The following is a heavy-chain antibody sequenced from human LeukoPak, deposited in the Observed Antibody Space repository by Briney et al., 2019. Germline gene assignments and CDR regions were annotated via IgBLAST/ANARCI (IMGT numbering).Heavy chain of an antibody. D-gene: IGHD2-2*01. CDR1: GFTFSSYW. CDR3: ARAGYCSSTSCYQGNAFDI. J-gene: IGHJ3*02. V-gene: IGHV3-7*01. CDR2: IKQDGSEK. Sequence: GGSLRLSCAASGFTFSSYWMSWVRQAPGKGLEWVANIKQDGSEKYYVDSVKGRFTISRDNAKNSLYLQMNSLRAEDTAVYYCARAGYCSSTSCYQGNAFDIWGQGTMVTVSS.